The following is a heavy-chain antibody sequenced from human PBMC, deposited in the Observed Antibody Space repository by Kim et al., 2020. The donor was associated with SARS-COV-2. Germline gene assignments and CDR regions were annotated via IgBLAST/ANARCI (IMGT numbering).Heavy chain of an antibody. Sequence: GESLKISCRASGYTFTNYWIGWVRQMPGKGLEWMGIIHPDDSDTKYSPSFRGQVTFSVDKSINTVYLHWSSLKASDTAMYYCARGYCGSPSCYYLGGYWGQGSLVTVSS. CDR2: IHPDDSDT. V-gene: IGHV5-51*01. D-gene: IGHD2-2*01. CDR3: ARGYCGSPSCYYLGGY. J-gene: IGHJ4*02. CDR1: GYTFTNYW.